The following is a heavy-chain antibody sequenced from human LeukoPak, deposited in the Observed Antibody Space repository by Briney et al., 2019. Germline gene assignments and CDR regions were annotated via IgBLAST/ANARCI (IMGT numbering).Heavy chain of an antibody. J-gene: IGHJ1*01. CDR2: IYHSGST. CDR1: GYSISSGYC. Sequence: SETLSLTCAVSGYSISSGYCWGWIRQPPGKGLEWIGSIYHSGSTYYNPSLKSRVTISVDTSKNQFSLKLSSVTAADTAVYYCYITMVPLGYSQHWGQGTLVTVSS. D-gene: IGHD3-10*01. CDR3: YITMVPLGYSQH. V-gene: IGHV4-38-2*01.